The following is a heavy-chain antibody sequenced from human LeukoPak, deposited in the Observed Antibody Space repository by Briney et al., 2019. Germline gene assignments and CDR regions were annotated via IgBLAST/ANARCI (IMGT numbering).Heavy chain of an antibody. J-gene: IGHJ6*03. CDR2: ISHDGRTK. V-gene: IGHV3-30*04. CDR3: AKDLKPHYYYYYMDV. CDR1: GFNFDNFA. Sequence: PGGSLRLSCVVSGFNFDNFAMHWVRQPLGKGLEWVAVISHDGRTKYYADSMKGRITISRDNSKNTLYLQMNSLRAEDTAVYYCAKDLKPHYYYYYMDVWGKGTTVTVSS.